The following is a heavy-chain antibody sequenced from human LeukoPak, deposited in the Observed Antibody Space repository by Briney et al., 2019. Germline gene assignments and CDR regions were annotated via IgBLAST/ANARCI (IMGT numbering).Heavy chain of an antibody. V-gene: IGHV1-46*01. J-gene: IGHJ5*02. CDR3: ARDNSVGDSAWWFDP. CDR1: GYTFTNNF. CDR2: INPSGDNT. D-gene: IGHD5-12*01. Sequence: ASVKVSCKASGYTFTNNFMHWVRQAPGQGLEWMGIINPSGDNTWYAQKFQGRVTMTRDMATSTDYMGVSSLRSEDTAVYYCARDNSVGDSAWWFDPWGQGTLVTVSS.